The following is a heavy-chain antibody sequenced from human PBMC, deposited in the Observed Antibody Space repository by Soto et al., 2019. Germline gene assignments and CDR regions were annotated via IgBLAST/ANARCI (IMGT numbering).Heavy chain of an antibody. J-gene: IGHJ6*02. CDR2: MSYDGSDK. Sequence: GGSLRLSCAASGFMFSTYAMHWVRQAPGKGLEGVAVMSYDGSDKNYGDSVKGRFTISRDNSENTLYLQMNGLRAEDTAVYYCAKETSRYDFWRGYYNYHGMDVWGQGTTVTVSS. V-gene: IGHV3-30*18. CDR1: GFMFSTYA. D-gene: IGHD3-3*01. CDR3: AKETSRYDFWRGYYNYHGMDV.